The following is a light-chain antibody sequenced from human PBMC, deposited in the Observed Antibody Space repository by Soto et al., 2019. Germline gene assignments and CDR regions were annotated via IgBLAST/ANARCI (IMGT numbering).Light chain of an antibody. J-gene: IGKJ4*01. V-gene: IGKV3-11*01. Sequence: EVVMTQSPASLSLSPGERATLSCRASQSISSYLAWYQQKPGQAPRLLIYDASNRATGIPARFSGSGSGTDFTLTISSLEPEDVAVYYCQQRVTWPPLTFGGGTKVEI. CDR1: QSISSY. CDR3: QQRVTWPPLT. CDR2: DAS.